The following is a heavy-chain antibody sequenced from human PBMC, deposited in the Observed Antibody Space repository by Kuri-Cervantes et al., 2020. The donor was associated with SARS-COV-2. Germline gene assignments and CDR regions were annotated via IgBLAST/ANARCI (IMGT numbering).Heavy chain of an antibody. CDR2: ISSNGGST. V-gene: IGHV3-64*01. D-gene: IGHD4-17*01. J-gene: IGHJ6*04. CDR1: GFTFSSYA. CDR3: TTGEPMTTVKDV. Sequence: GESLKISCAASGFTFSSYAMHWVRQAPGKGLEYVSAISSNGGSTYYANSVKGRFTISRDNSKNTLYLQMNSLKTEDTAVYYCTTGEPMTTVKDVWGKGTTVTVSS.